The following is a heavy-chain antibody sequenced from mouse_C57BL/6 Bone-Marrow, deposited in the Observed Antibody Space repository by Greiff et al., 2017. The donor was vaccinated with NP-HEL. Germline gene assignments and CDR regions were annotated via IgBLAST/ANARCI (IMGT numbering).Heavy chain of an antibody. D-gene: IGHD4-1*01. V-gene: IGHV1-78*01. CDR1: GYTFTDHT. Sequence: VKLVESDAELVKPGASVKISCKVSGYTFTDHTIHWMKQRPEQGLEWIGYIYPRDGSTKYNEKFKGKATLTADKSSSTAYMQLNSLTSEDSAVYFCAREKLGRYYFDYWGQGTTLTVSS. J-gene: IGHJ2*01. CDR2: IYPRDGST. CDR3: AREKLGRYYFDY.